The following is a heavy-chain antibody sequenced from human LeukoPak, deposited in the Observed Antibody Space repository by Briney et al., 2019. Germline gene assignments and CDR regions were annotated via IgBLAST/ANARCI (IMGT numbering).Heavy chain of an antibody. CDR1: GGSISSSSYY. D-gene: IGHD1-7*01. Sequence: PSETLSLTCTVSGGSISSSSYYWGWIRQPPGKGLEWIGSIYYSGSTYYNPSLKSRVTIPVDTSKNQFSLKLSSVTAADTAVYYCVSQPITGTTNYYFDYWGQGTLVTVSS. CDR3: VSQPITGTTNYYFDY. CDR2: IYYSGST. V-gene: IGHV4-39*01. J-gene: IGHJ4*02.